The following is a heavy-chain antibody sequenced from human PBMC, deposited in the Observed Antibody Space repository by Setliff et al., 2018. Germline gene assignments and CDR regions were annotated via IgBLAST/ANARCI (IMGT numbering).Heavy chain of an antibody. Sequence: SETLSLTCNVSGGSISSRTYYWSWIRQPAGKGLEWIGQIYTTWSTNYNPSLRSRATISLDASKNQFSLSLTSVTAADTAVYYCARVTGFFYVDAWGKGTTVTVS. CDR2: IYTTWST. V-gene: IGHV4-61*09. J-gene: IGHJ6*03. CDR3: ARVTGFFYVDA. CDR1: GGSISSRTYY.